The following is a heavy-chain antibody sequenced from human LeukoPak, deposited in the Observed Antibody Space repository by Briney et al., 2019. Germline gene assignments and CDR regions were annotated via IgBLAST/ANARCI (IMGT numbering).Heavy chain of an antibody. CDR1: GFTFSSYD. J-gene: IGHJ3*01. CDR2: IGTAGDT. V-gene: IGHV3-13*01. Sequence: PGGSLRLSCAASGFTFSSYDMHWVRQATGKGLEWVSAIGTAGDTYYPGSVKGRFTISRENAKNSLYLQMNSLRAEDTAVYYCAREKNYYDSSGYYNLWGQGTMVTVSS. D-gene: IGHD3-22*01. CDR3: AREKNYYDSSGYYNL.